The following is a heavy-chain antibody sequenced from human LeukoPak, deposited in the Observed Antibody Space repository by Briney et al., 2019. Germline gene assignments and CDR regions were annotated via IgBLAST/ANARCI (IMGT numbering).Heavy chain of an antibody. D-gene: IGHD1-26*01. CDR1: GFTFSAYV. J-gene: IGHJ4*02. CDR3: AKTTGGTYKGYFDC. Sequence: PGGSLRLSCTASGFTFSAYVMTWVRQAPGKGLEWFSSIIASGGNTYYSGSVKGRFTISRDNSDNTLYLQMSSLRPEDTAIYYCAKTTGGTYKGYFDCWGQGTLVTVSS. V-gene: IGHV3-23*01. CDR2: IIASGGNT.